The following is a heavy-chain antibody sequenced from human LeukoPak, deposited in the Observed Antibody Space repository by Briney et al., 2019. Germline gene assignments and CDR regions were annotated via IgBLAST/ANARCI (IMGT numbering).Heavy chain of an antibody. V-gene: IGHV3-48*01. CDR1: GFTFSSYS. D-gene: IGHD5-12*01. Sequence: GSLRLSCAASGFTFSSYSMNWVRQAPGKGLEWVSNISSSSSTIYYADSVKGRFTISRDNAKNSLYLQMNSLRAEDTAVYYCATVDIVATILRPDYWGQGTLVTVSS. CDR2: ISSSSSTI. CDR3: ATVDIVATILRPDY. J-gene: IGHJ4*02.